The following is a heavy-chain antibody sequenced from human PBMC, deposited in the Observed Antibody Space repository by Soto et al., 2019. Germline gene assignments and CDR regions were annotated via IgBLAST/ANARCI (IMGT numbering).Heavy chain of an antibody. V-gene: IGHV1-69*06. CDR1: GGTFSSYA. CDR3: AGGGGYYYDSSGYFDAFDI. CDR2: IIPILGTA. Sequence: QVQLVQSGAEVKKPGSSVKVSCKASGGTFSSYAISWVRQAPGQGLEWMGGIIPILGTANYAQKFQGRVTITGDKSTSTAYRGLSSLTSEDTAVYYCAGGGGYYYDSSGYFDAFDIWGQGTMVTVSS. J-gene: IGHJ3*02. D-gene: IGHD3-22*01.